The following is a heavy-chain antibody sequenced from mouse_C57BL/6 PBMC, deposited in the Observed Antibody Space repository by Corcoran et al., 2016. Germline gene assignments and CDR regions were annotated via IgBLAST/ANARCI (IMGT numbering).Heavy chain of an antibody. J-gene: IGHJ2*01. V-gene: IGHV1-26*01. CDR2: INPNNGGT. D-gene: IGHD2-3*01. CDR1: GYTFTDYY. CDR3: AREGDGYYPDY. Sequence: EVQLQQSGPELVKPGASVKISCKASGYTFTDYYMNWVKQSHGKSLEWIGDINPNNGGTSYNQKFKGKATLTVDKSSSTAYMELRSLTSEDTAVYYCAREGDGYYPDYWGQGTTLTVSS.